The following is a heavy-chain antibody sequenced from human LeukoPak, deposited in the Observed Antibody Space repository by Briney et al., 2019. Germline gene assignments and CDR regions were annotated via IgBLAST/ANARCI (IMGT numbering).Heavy chain of an antibody. J-gene: IGHJ4*02. Sequence: GGSLRLSCAASGFTFSSYSINWVRQAPGKGLEWVSSISSSSSYIYYADSVKGRFTISRDNAKNSLYLQMNSLRAEDTAVYYCARSGSGYFDYWGQGYLVTVSS. V-gene: IGHV3-21*01. CDR3: ARSGSGYFDY. CDR1: GFTFSSYS. CDR2: ISSSSSYI.